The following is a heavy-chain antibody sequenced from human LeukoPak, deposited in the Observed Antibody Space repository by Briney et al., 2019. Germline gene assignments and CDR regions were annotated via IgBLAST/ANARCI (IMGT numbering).Heavy chain of an antibody. V-gene: IGHV3-21*01. Sequence: GGSLRLSCAASGFTFSSYWMSWVRQAPGKGLEWVSSISSSSSYIYYADSVKGRFTISRDNAKNSLYLQMNSLRAEDTAVYYCARVGGGALRYFDWLWIDYWGQGTLVTVSS. CDR3: ARVGGGALRYFDWLWIDY. J-gene: IGHJ4*02. CDR2: ISSSSSYI. CDR1: GFTFSSYW. D-gene: IGHD3-9*01.